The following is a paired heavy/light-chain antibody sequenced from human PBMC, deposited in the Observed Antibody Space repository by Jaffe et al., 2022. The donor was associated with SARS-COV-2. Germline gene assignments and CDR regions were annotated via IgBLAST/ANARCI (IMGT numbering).Light chain of an antibody. CDR1: GRDVGGYDF. CDR3: SSYTTSATLV. Sequence: QSALTQPVSVSGSPGQSITITCTGTGRDVGGYDFVAWYQQHPGQAPKVMIYEVSTRPSGVPDRFSGSKSGNTASLTISGLQAEDEADYYCSSYTTSATLVFGGGTRLTVL. J-gene: IGLJ3*02. V-gene: IGLV2-14*01. CDR2: EVS.
Heavy chain of an antibody. CDR2: IFYSGAT. CDR1: GGSISIGSSY. Sequence: QQHLRESGPGLVKASETLSVNCTVYGGSISIGSSYWGWFRQAPGRGLEFVGTIFYSGATYYNPSLKDRVTISLDTSQSQFSLRLTSVTAADTAVYYCAKSRQFRSGGWFDPWGQGTLVTVSA. D-gene: IGHD3-10*01. CDR3: AKSRQFRSGGWFDP. J-gene: IGHJ5*02. V-gene: IGHV4-39*01.